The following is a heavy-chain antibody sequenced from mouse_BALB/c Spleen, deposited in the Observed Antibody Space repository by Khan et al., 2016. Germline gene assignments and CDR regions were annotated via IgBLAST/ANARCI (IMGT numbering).Heavy chain of an antibody. CDR1: GYSLTRYG. J-gene: IGHJ2*01. CDR3: ARSKYLARY. V-gene: IGHV2-9*02. Sequence: QVQLKESGPGLVAPSQSLSITCTVYGYSLTRYGVHWVRQPPGKGLEWLGLIWAGGSTNYNWAIMSRLSLSIDNSKSLVFLTMNSLQTDDTALYYCARSKYLARYWGQGTTLTVSS. D-gene: IGHD3-3*01. CDR2: IWAGGST.